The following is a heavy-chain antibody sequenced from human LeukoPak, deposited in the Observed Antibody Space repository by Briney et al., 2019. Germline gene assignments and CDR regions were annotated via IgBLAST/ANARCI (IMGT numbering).Heavy chain of an antibody. V-gene: IGHV4-59*08. J-gene: IGHJ2*01. CDR1: SGSISSYY. D-gene: IGHD3-22*01. CDR3: ARLPDYYDSSGYSFTYWYFDL. CDR2: IYYSGST. Sequence: SETLSLTCTVSSGSISSYYWSWIRQPPGKGLEWIGYIYYSGSTNYNPSLKSRVTISVDTSKNQFSLKLSSVTAADTAVYYCARLPDYYDSSGYSFTYWYFDLWGRGTLVTVSS.